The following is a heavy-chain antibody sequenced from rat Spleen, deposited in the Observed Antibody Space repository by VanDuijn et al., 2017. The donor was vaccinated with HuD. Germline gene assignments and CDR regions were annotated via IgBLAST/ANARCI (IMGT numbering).Heavy chain of an antibody. CDR1: GFTFSTAW. J-gene: IGHJ2*01. Sequence: EVQLVESGGGLVQPGNSLKLSCATSGFTFSTAWMYWYRQFPEKRLEWVARIKAKSNNYATDYTESVKGRFTISRDDSKSSIYLQMNNLKEEDTAIYYCAWRYIGTTGVYWGQGVMVTVSS. CDR3: AWRYIGTTGVY. V-gene: IGHV6-6*01. D-gene: IGHD1-5*01. CDR2: IKAKSNNYAT.